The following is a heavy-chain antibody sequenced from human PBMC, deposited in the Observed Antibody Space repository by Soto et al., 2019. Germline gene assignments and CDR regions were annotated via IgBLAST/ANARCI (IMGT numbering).Heavy chain of an antibody. CDR2: ISYDGSNK. V-gene: IGHV3-30-3*01. D-gene: IGHD6-6*01. J-gene: IGHJ6*02. Sequence: PGGSLRLSGAASGFTFSSYAMHWVRQAPGKGLEWVAVISYDGSNKYYADSVKGRFTISRDNSKNTLYLQMNSLRAEDTAVYYWARERQLVGPSWPTKQTFPRSGRDDYYYYGMDVWGQGTTVTVSS. CDR3: ARERQLVGPSWPTKQTFPRSGRDDYYYYGMDV. CDR1: GFTFSSYA.